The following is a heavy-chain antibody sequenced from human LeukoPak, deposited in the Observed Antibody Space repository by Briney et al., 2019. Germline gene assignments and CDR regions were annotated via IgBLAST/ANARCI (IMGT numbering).Heavy chain of an antibody. CDR3: ARGSSGSLGRDY. J-gene: IGHJ4*02. CDR1: GYTFTSYD. Sequence: GASVKVSCKASGYTFTSYDINWVRQATGQGLEWMGWMNPYSGNTGYVQKFQSRVTMTRDTSISTAYMELSSLRSDDTAVYFCARGSSGSLGRDYWGQGTLVTVSS. CDR2: MNPYSGNT. V-gene: IGHV1-8*01. D-gene: IGHD1-26*01.